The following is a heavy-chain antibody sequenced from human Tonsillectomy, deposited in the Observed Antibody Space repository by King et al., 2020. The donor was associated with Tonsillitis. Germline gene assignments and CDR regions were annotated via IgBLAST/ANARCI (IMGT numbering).Heavy chain of an antibody. CDR3: ARGMVQLWFFYYGMDV. J-gene: IGHJ6*02. CDR2: INHSGST. Sequence: VQLQQWGAGLLKPSETLSLTCAVYGGSFSGYYWSWIRQPPGKGLEWIGEINHSGSTNYNPSLKRRVTISVDTSKNQFSLKQSSVTAADTAVYYCARGMVQLWFFYYGMDVWGQGTTVTVSS. V-gene: IGHV4-34*01. D-gene: IGHD5-18*01. CDR1: GGSFSGYY.